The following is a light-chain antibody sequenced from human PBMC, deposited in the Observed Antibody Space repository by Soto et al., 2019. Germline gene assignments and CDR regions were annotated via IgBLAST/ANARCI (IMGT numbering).Light chain of an antibody. Sequence: IDMTQSPATLSVSPGQRASLSCGASQSGSTTVAWYHQKPGQAPRLLVYGASTRATGIPARFSGSGAGTDFTLTITSLQSEDFGVYFCQQYKDWPTTFGQGTKVDIK. J-gene: IGKJ1*01. CDR1: QSGSTT. CDR2: GAS. CDR3: QQYKDWPTT. V-gene: IGKV3-15*01.